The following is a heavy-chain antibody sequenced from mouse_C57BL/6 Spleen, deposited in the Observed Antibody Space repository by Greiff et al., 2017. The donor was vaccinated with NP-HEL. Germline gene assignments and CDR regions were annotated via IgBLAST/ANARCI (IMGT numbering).Heavy chain of an antibody. CDR2: ISSGGSYT. Sequence: EVHLVESGGDLVKPGGSLKLSCAASGFTFSSYGMSWVRQTPDKRLEWVATISSGGSYTYYPDSVKGRFTISRDNAKNTLYLQMSSLKSEDTAMYYCARQLYSNWYFDVWGTGTTVTVSS. CDR1: GFTFSSYG. V-gene: IGHV5-6*01. CDR3: ARQLYSNWYFDV. D-gene: IGHD2-5*01. J-gene: IGHJ1*03.